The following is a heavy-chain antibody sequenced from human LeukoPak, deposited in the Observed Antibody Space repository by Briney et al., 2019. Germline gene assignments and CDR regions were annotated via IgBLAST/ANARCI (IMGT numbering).Heavy chain of an antibody. CDR2: ISAYNGNT. Sequence: ASVKVSCKASGYTFTSSGISWVRQAPGQGLEWMGWISAYNGNTNYAQELQGRVTMTTDTSTSTAYMELRSLRSDDTAVYYCVVVVAATKTYFDYWGQGTLVTVSS. CDR1: GYTFTSSG. CDR3: VVVVAATKTYFDY. V-gene: IGHV1-18*01. D-gene: IGHD2-15*01. J-gene: IGHJ4*02.